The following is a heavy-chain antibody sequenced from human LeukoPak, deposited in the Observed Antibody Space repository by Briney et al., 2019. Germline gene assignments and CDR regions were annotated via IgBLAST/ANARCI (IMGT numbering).Heavy chain of an antibody. V-gene: IGHV3-23*01. J-gene: IGHJ5*02. D-gene: IGHD5-24*01. CDR3: TKRPSTDGYNS. CDR1: GFTVRRNY. CDR2: ISGSGDNA. Sequence: GGSLRLSCAASGFTVRRNYRSWVRQAAGKGLEWVAVISGSGDNADYADSVKGRFTISRDNCKNTLYLQMNSLRAEDTALYYCTKRPSTDGYNSWGQGTLVTVSS.